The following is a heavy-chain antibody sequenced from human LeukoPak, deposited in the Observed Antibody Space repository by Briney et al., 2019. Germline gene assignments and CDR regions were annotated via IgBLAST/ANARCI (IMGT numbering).Heavy chain of an antibody. CDR3: ARDSSSWYSVHHDAFDI. Sequence: GGSLRLSCAASGFTFSSYAMSWVRQAPGKGLEWVSSISSSSSYIYYADSVKGRFTISRDNAKNSLYLQMNSLRAEDTAVYYCARDSSSWYSVHHDAFDIWGQGTMVTVSS. CDR1: GFTFSSYA. J-gene: IGHJ3*02. V-gene: IGHV3-21*01. D-gene: IGHD6-13*01. CDR2: ISSSSSYI.